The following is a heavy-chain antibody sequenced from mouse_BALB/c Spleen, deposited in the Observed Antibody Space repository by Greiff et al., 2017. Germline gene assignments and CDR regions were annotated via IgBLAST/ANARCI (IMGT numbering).Heavy chain of an antibody. CDR3: ARPFITTATGQYYFDY. CDR2: INPYNDGT. J-gene: IGHJ2*01. Sequence: EVKLQESGPELVKPGASVKMSCKASGYTFTSYVMHWVKQKPGQGLEWIGYINPYNDGTKYNEKFKGKATLTSDKSSSTAYMELSSLTSEDSAVYYCARPFITTATGQYYFDYWGQGTTLTVSS. D-gene: IGHD1-2*01. CDR1: GYTFTSYV. V-gene: IGHV1-14*01.